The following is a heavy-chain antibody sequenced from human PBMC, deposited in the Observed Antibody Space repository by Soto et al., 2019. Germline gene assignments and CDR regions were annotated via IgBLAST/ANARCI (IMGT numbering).Heavy chain of an antibody. D-gene: IGHD2-15*01. Sequence: SETLSLTCAVSGFFISSGNYWGWIRKPPGKGLEWIGSIFHGGNTYHNPSLKSRVTISVDMSKNQFSLKLNSVTAADTAVYYCARARWYDAFDVWGQGTVVTVSS. J-gene: IGHJ3*01. CDR1: GFFISSGNY. CDR2: IFHGGNT. CDR3: ARARWYDAFDV. V-gene: IGHV4-38-2*01.